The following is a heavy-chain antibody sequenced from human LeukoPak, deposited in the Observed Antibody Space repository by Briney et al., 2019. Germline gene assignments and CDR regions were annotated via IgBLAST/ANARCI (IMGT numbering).Heavy chain of an antibody. J-gene: IGHJ4*02. D-gene: IGHD2-15*01. CDR3: AKNWGYCSGDSCYFDY. CDR1: GFTFSNYV. CDR2: ISGSGGRT. Sequence: PGGSLRLSCAASGFTFSNYVMSWVRQAPGKGLEWVSTISGSGGRTFYADAVKGRFTISRDNSKNTLYVQMNSLRAEDTAVYYCAKNWGYCSGDSCYFDYWGQGTLVTVPS. V-gene: IGHV3-23*01.